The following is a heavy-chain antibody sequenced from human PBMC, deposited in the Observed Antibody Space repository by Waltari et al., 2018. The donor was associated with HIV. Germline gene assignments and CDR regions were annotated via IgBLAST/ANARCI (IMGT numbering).Heavy chain of an antibody. D-gene: IGHD3-10*01. CDR2: ISYDGSNK. Sequence: GGGVVQPGRSLRLSCAASGFTFSSYAMHWVRQAPGKGLEWVAVISYDGSNKYYADSVKGRFTISRDNSKNTLYLQMNSLRAEDTAVYYCARDRLGGSGSYYNAGFDYWGQGTLVTVSS. CDR3: ARDRLGGSGSYYNAGFDY. J-gene: IGHJ4*02. CDR1: GFTFSSYA. V-gene: IGHV3-30*01.